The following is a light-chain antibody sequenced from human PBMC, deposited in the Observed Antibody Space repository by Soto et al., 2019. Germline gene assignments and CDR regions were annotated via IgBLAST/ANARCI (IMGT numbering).Light chain of an antibody. Sequence: QSALTQPASVSGSPGQSITISCTGTSSDVGSYNLVSWYQQHPSKAPKVLMYEDSKRPSSVSDHFSASKSGNTASLTISGLQADDEADYYCCSYSGSSTLLFGGGTKLTVL. V-gene: IGLV2-23*01. CDR1: SSDVGSYNL. CDR2: EDS. J-gene: IGLJ3*02. CDR3: CSYSGSSTLL.